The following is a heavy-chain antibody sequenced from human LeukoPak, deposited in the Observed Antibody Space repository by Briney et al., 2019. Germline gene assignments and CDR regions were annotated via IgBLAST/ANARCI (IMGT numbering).Heavy chain of an antibody. V-gene: IGHV3-49*04. D-gene: IGHD3-16*02. Sequence: GGSLRLSCTASGFTFGDYAMSWVRQAPGKGLEWVGFIRSKAYGGTTEYAASVKGRFTISRDDSKSIAYLQMNSLKTEDTAVCYCTRGGYVMITFGGVIAPFDYWGQGTLVTVSS. CDR1: GFTFGDYA. J-gene: IGHJ4*02. CDR2: IRSKAYGGTT. CDR3: TRGGYVMITFGGVIAPFDY.